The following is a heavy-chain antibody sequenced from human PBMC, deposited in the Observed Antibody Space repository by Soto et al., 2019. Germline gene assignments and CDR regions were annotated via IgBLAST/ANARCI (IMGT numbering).Heavy chain of an antibody. D-gene: IGHD3-10*01. Sequence: QVQLQESGPGLVKPSETLSLTCTVSGGSISSYYWSWIRQPPGKGLEWIGYIYYSGSTNYNPSLKSRVTISVDTSKNQFSLKLSSVTAADTAVYYCERDRWGDDYWGQGTLVTVSS. CDR1: GGSISSYY. V-gene: IGHV4-59*01. CDR3: ERDRWGDDY. CDR2: IYYSGST. J-gene: IGHJ4*02.